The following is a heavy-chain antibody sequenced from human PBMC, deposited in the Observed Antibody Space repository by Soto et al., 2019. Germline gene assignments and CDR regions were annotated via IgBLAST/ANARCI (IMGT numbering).Heavy chain of an antibody. CDR3: ARGPGYSSGWYSSFDY. CDR2: INHSGST. J-gene: IGHJ4*02. V-gene: IGHV4-34*01. D-gene: IGHD6-19*01. CDR1: GGSFSGYY. Sequence: QVQLQQWGAGLLKPSETLSLTCAVYGGSFSGYYWSWIRQPPGKGLEWIGEINHSGSTNYNPSLKSRVTISVDTSKNQFSLKLSSVTAADTAVYYCARGPGYSSGWYSSFDYWGQGTLVTVSS.